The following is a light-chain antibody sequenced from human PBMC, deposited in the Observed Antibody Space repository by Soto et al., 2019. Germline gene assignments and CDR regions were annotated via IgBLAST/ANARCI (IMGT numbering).Light chain of an antibody. J-gene: IGKJ4*01. CDR3: QQYNNWPRALT. CDR2: GAS. Sequence: EIMMTQSPATLSVSPGGRATLSCRASQSVSSNLAWYQHKPGQAPRLLIYGASTRATGISARFSGSGSGTEFTLTISSLQSEDFAVDYCQQYNNWPRALTFGGGTRVEIK. CDR1: QSVSSN. V-gene: IGKV3-15*01.